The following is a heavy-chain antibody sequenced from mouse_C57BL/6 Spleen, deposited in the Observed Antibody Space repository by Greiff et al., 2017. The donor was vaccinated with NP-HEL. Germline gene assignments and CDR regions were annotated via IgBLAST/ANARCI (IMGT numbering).Heavy chain of an antibody. CDR3: ARSHYYGSSRYYFDY. CDR1: GYSFTGYF. J-gene: IGHJ2*01. Sequence: EVQLQESGPELVKPGDSVKISCKASGYSFTGYFMNWVMQSHGKSLEWIGRINPYNGDTFYNQKFKGKATLTVDKSSSTAHMELRSLTSEDSAVYHGARSHYYGSSRYYFDYWGQGTTLTVSS. V-gene: IGHV1-20*01. D-gene: IGHD1-1*01. CDR2: INPYNGDT.